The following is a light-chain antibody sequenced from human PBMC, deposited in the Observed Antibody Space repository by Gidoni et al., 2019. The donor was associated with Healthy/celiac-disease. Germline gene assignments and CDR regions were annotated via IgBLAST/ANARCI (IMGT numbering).Light chain of an antibody. J-gene: IGKJ4*01. CDR2: AAS. CDR3: QQLNRYPLT. CDR1: QRISSY. V-gene: IGKV1-9*01. Sequence: DIQLTQSPSFLSASVGDRVTITCRASQRISSYLAWYQQKPGKAPKLLIYAASTLQSGVPSRFSGSGSGTEFTLTISSLQPEDCATYYCQQLNRYPLTFGGGTKVEIK.